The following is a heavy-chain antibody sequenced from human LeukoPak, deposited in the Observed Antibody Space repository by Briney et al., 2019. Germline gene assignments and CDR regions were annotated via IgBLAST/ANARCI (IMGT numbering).Heavy chain of an antibody. J-gene: IGHJ4*02. V-gene: IGHV4-39*07. Sequence: SETLSLTCSVSGGSISRSGYYWGWIRQPPGKGLQWIGSFYYSGSTYYNPSLKSRVTMSVDTSKNLFSLKLSSVTAADTAVYYCAVGSGYDDYWGQGTLVTVSS. CDR2: FYYSGST. CDR1: GGSISRSGYY. D-gene: IGHD5-12*01. CDR3: AVGSGYDDY.